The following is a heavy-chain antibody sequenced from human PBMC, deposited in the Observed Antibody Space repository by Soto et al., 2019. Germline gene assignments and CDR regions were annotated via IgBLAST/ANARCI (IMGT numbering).Heavy chain of an antibody. CDR3: ARDRDYYDSSGYYYEYFQH. V-gene: IGHV3-33*01. J-gene: IGHJ1*01. CDR1: GFTFSSYG. Sequence: GGSLRLSCAASGFTFSSYGMHWVRQAPGKGLEWVAVIWYDGSNKYYADSVKGRFTISRDNSKNTLYLQMNSLRAEDTAVYYCARDRDYYDSSGYYYEYFQHWGQGTLVTVSS. D-gene: IGHD3-22*01. CDR2: IWYDGSNK.